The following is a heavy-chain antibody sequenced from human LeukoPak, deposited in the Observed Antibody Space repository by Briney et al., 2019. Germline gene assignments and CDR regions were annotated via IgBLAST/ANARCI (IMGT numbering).Heavy chain of an antibody. CDR3: AKGGRYCSGGSCPDDAFDI. J-gene: IGHJ3*02. D-gene: IGHD2-15*01. V-gene: IGHV3-30*18. CDR2: ISYDGIDK. CDR1: GLTFRSYG. Sequence: GRSLRLSCAASGLTFRSYGMHWVRQAPGKGLEWVAVISYDGIDKYYADSVKGRFTISRDNSKNTLYLQMNSLRAEDTAVYYCAKGGRYCSGGSCPDDAFDIWGQGTMVTVSS.